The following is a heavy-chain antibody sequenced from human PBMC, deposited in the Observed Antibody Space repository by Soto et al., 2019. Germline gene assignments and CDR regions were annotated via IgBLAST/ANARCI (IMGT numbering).Heavy chain of an antibody. J-gene: IGHJ6*02. Sequence: GGSLRLSCAASGFTFSSYAMHWVRRAPGKGLELVAVISYDGSNKYYADSVKGRFTISRDNSKNTLYLQMNSLRAEDTAVYYCARCGPSNYYYCYGMDVWGQGTTVNVSS. CDR1: GFTFSSYA. CDR3: ARCGPSNYYYCYGMDV. CDR2: ISYDGSNK. V-gene: IGHV3-30-3*01.